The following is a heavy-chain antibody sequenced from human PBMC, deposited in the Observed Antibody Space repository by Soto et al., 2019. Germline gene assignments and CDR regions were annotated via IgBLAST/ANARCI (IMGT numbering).Heavy chain of an antibody. V-gene: IGHV3-30*18. CDR2: ISYDGSNK. CDR1: GFTFSSYG. J-gene: IGHJ6*03. Sequence: GGSLRLSCAASGFTFSSYGMHWVRQAPGKGLEWVAVISYDGSNKYYADSVKGRFTISRDNSKNTLYLQMNSLRAEDTAVYYCAKDGSTYPEDQQLVPEEGYYYYYYMDVWGKGTTVTVSS. CDR3: AKDGSTYPEDQQLVPEEGYYYYYYMDV. D-gene: IGHD6-13*01.